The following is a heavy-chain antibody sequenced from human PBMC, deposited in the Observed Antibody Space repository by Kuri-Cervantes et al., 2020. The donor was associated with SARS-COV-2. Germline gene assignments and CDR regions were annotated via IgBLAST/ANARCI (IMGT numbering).Heavy chain of an antibody. J-gene: IGHJ4*02. Sequence: SQTLSLTCAVYGGSFSGYNWTWIRQAPGKGLIWIGEINDRGGTNSNPSVKSRVTISVDTSKNQFSLRLTSVTAADTGVYYCARGYGEIDYWGQGTLVTVSS. CDR3: ARGYGEIDY. D-gene: IGHD3-10*01. V-gene: IGHV4-34*01. CDR1: GGSFSGYN. CDR2: INDRGGT.